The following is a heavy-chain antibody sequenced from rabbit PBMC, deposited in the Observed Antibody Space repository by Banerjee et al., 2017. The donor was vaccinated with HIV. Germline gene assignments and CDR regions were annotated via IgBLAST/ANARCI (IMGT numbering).Heavy chain of an antibody. J-gene: IGHJ4*01. CDR2: IDVGSSGST. CDR3: ARGGYDENYFNL. D-gene: IGHD2-1*01. Sequence: QSLEESGGDLVKPGASPTLTCTASAFTFSSYWICWVRQAPGKGLEWIACIDVGSSGSTYYASWAKGRFTISKTSSTTVTLQMTSLTAADTATYFCARGGYDENYFNLWGQGTLVTVS. V-gene: IGHV1S40*01. CDR1: AFTFSSYW.